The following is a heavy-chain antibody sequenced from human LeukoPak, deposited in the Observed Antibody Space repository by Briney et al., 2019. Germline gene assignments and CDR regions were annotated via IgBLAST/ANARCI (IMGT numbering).Heavy chain of an antibody. CDR1: GFTFSSYG. CDR2: IWYDGSNK. V-gene: IGHV3-33*06. J-gene: IGHJ4*02. CDR3: AKDLQTMVVEYYFDY. Sequence: GGSLRLSCAASGFTFSSYGMHWVRQAPGKGLEWVAVIWYDGSNKYYADSLKGRFTISRDNSKNTLYLQMNSLRAEDTAVYYCAKDLQTMVVEYYFDYWGQGTLVTVSS. D-gene: IGHD4-23*01.